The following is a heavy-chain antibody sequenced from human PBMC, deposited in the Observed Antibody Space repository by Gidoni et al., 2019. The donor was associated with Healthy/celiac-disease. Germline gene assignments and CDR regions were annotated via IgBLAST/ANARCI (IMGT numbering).Heavy chain of an antibody. D-gene: IGHD6-6*01. CDR1: GPISSSNW. J-gene: IGHJ6*02. CDR2: IYHSGTT. V-gene: IGHV4-4*02. Sequence: GPISSSNWWSWVRQPPGKGLEWIGEIYHSGTTNYNPSRKSRVTISVDKSKNQFPLKLSSVTAADTAVYYCARFIAARLGFGRYGMDVWGQGTTVTVSS. CDR3: ARFIAARLGFGRYGMDV.